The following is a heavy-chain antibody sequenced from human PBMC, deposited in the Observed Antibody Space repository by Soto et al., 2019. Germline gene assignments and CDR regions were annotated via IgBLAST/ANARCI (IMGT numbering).Heavy chain of an antibody. J-gene: IGHJ4*02. D-gene: IGHD1-26*01. CDR3: ARREIQGPIDY. V-gene: IGHV4-28*01. Sequence: QVQLQESGPGLVKPSDTLSLTCAASGYSISSSNWWGWIRQPPGKGLEWIGYIYYSGTTYYNPSPKSRVTLSVDTAKNQFSLKLTSVTAVDTAVYYCARREIQGPIDYWGQGALVTVSS. CDR2: IYYSGTT. CDR1: GYSISSSNW.